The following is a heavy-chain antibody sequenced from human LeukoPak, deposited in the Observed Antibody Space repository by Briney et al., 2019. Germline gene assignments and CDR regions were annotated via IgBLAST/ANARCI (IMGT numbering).Heavy chain of an antibody. CDR1: GFTFDDYT. Sequence: PGGSLRLSCAASGFTFDDYTMHWVRQAPGKGLEWVSLISWDGGSTYYADSVKGRFTISRDNAKNSLYLQMNSLRAEDTAVYYCARDVNGYSSSWYDYWGQGTLVTVSS. J-gene: IGHJ4*02. V-gene: IGHV3-43*01. CDR3: ARDVNGYSSSWYDY. D-gene: IGHD6-13*01. CDR2: ISWDGGST.